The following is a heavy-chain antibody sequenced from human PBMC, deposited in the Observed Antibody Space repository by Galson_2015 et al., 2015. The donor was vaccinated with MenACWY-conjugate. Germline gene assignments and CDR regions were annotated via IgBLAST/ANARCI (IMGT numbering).Heavy chain of an antibody. CDR2: IIPIFGTA. V-gene: IGHV1-69*13. J-gene: IGHJ4*02. Sequence: SVKVSCKASGGTFSSYAISWVRQAPGQGLEWMGGIIPIFGTANYAQKFQGRVTITADESTSTAYMELSSLRSEDTAVYYCARDLWREVPVANYWGQGTLVTVSS. CDR3: ARDLWREVPVANY. D-gene: IGHD2-2*01. CDR1: GGTFSSYA.